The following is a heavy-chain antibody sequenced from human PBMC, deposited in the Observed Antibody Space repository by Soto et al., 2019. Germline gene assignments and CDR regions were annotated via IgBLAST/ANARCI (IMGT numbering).Heavy chain of an antibody. CDR3: ARDPYPXDFWSGYPLNYFDY. V-gene: IGHV3-33*01. J-gene: IGHJ4*02. CDR1: GFTFSSYG. Sequence: GGSLRLSCAASGFTFSSYGMHWVRQAPGKGLEWVAVIWYDGSNKYYADSVKGRFTISRDNSKNTLYLQMNSLRAEDTAVYYCARDPYPXDFWSGYPLNYFDYWGQGTLVTVSS. CDR2: IWYDGSNK. D-gene: IGHD3-3*01.